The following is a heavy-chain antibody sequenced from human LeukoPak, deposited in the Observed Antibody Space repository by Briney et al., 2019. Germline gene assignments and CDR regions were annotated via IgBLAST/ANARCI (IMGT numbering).Heavy chain of an antibody. CDR1: GGSVSSSSYY. V-gene: IGHV4-39*07. CDR2: IYHSGST. D-gene: IGHD3-10*01. CDR3: AKGLYYYGSGSQLLLFDY. J-gene: IGHJ4*02. Sequence: SETLSLTCTVSGGSVSSSSYYWGWIRQPPGKGLEWIGSIYHSGSTYYNPSLKIRVTISVDTSKNQFSLKLRSVTAADTAVYYCAKGLYYYGSGSQLLLFDYWGQGTLVTVSS.